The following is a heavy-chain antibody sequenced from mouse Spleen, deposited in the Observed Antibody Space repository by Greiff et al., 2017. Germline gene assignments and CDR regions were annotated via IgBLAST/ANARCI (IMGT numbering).Heavy chain of an antibody. V-gene: IGHV1-22*01. CDR3: ARSGPYYFDY. CDR1: GYTITDYN. Sequence: EVQLQQSGPELVKPGASVKMSCKASGYTITDYNMHWVKQSHGKSLEWIGYINPNNGGTSYNQKFKGKATLTVNKSSSTAYMELRSLTSDDSAVYYCARSGPYYFDYWGQVTTLTVSS. J-gene: IGHJ2*01. CDR2: INPNNGGT. D-gene: IGHD4-1*01.